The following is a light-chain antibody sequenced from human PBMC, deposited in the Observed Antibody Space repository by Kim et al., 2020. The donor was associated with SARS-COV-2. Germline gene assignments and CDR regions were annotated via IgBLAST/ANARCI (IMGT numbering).Light chain of an antibody. Sequence: EIVMTQSPATLSVSPGERATLSCRASQSVSSNLAWYQQKPGQASRPLIYGASTRATGIPARFSGSGSGTEFTLTISSLQSEDFAVYYCQQYNNWPTCTFGQGTKVDIK. CDR3: QQYNNWPTCT. CDR1: QSVSSN. CDR2: GAS. J-gene: IGKJ1*01. V-gene: IGKV3-15*01.